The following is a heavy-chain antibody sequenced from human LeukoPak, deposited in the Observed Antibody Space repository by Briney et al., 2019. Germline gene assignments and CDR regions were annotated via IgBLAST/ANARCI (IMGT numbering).Heavy chain of an antibody. CDR3: ASHSGWYGMYYFDY. CDR1: GGSISSYY. J-gene: IGHJ4*02. V-gene: IGHV4-4*07. Sequence: SSETLSLTCTVSGGSISSYYWSWIRQPAGKGLEWIGRIYTSGSTNYNPSLKSRVTMSVDTSKNQFSLKLSSVTAADTAVYYCASHSGWYGMYYFDYWGQGTLVTVSS. D-gene: IGHD6-19*01. CDR2: IYTSGST.